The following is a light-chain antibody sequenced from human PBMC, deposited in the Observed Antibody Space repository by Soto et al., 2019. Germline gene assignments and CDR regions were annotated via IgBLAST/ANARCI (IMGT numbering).Light chain of an antibody. CDR2: GNS. Sequence: QSVLTQPPSVSGAPGQRVTISCTGSSSNIGAGYDVHWYQQLPGTAPKLLIYGNSHRPSGVPDRFSGSKSGTSASLSITGLQADDEADYYCQSYDSSLSVNFVFGTGTKLTVL. CDR3: QSYDSSLSVNFV. J-gene: IGLJ1*01. CDR1: SSNIGAGYD. V-gene: IGLV1-40*01.